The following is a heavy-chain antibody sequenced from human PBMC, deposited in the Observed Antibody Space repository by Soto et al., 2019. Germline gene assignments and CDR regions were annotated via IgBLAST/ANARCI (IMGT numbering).Heavy chain of an antibody. CDR2: IIPIFGTA. CDR1: GGTFSSYA. CDR3: ARVYDILTGYRYYFDL. J-gene: IGHJ4*02. Sequence: GASVKVSCKASGGTFSSYAISWVRQAPGQGLEWMGGIIPIFGTANYAQKFQGRVTITADESTSTAYMELSSLRSEDTAVYYCARVYDILTGYRYYFDLWGLGTPVTVSS. V-gene: IGHV1-69*13. D-gene: IGHD3-9*01.